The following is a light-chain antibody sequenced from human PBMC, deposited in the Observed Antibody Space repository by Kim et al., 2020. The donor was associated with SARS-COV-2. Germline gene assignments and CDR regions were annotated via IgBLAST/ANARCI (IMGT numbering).Light chain of an antibody. CDR2: QAS. J-gene: IGKJ1*01. Sequence: SASVGDTVTITCRASQSVHIWLAWYQQIPGKAPKRLIHQASNLQSGVPSRFSGRGSGSEFALTINSLQSGDFATYYCQQYHTHSTFGQGTKGDIK. CDR1: QSVHIW. CDR3: QQYHTHST. V-gene: IGKV1-5*03.